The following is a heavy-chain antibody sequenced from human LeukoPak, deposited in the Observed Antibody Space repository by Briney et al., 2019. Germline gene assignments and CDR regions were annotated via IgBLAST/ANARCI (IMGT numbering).Heavy chain of an antibody. CDR2: VNPKNGGT. J-gene: IGHJ4*02. CDR3: ARDGYGGNSFDY. D-gene: IGHD4-23*01. V-gene: IGHV1-2*02. Sequence: ASVKVSCKASGYTFPGHHIHWVRQAPGQGLEWMGWVNPKNGGTNYAQKFQGRVTMTRDTSINTAFMELSRLNSDDTAVYFCARDGYGGNSFDYWGQGTLVTVSS. CDR1: GYTFPGHH.